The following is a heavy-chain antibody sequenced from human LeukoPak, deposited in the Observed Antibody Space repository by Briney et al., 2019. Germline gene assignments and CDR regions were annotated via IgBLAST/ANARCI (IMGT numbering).Heavy chain of an antibody. V-gene: IGHV3-48*02. Sequence: GGSLRLSCAASGFTFSSYSMNWVRQAPGKGLEWISYISGGGNSIYYADSVKGRFTISRDNAKNSLCLQMNSLRDEDTAVYYCARYFGDPQGMDVWGQGTTVTVSS. CDR3: ARYFGDPQGMDV. CDR1: GFTFSSYS. J-gene: IGHJ6*02. D-gene: IGHD3-10*01. CDR2: ISGGGNSI.